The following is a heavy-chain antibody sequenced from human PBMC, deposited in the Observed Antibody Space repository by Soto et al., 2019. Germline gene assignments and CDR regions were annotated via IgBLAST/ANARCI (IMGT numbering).Heavy chain of an antibody. CDR2: IYTSGST. CDR3: ARDRRRGAAAGPNWFDP. CDR1: GGSISSYY. J-gene: IGHJ5*02. D-gene: IGHD6-13*01. V-gene: IGHV4-4*07. Sequence: QVQLQESGPGLVKPSETLSLTCTVSGGSISSYYWSWIRQPAGKGLEWIGRIYTSGSTNYNPSLKSRVTMSVDTSKNQFSLKLSSVTAADTAVYYCARDRRRGAAAGPNWFDPWGQGTLVTVSS.